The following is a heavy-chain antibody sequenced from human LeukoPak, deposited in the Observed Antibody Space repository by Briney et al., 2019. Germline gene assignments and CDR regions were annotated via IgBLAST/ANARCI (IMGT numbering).Heavy chain of an antibody. D-gene: IGHD6-13*01. V-gene: IGHV1-2*02. CDR2: INPNSGGT. CDR3: ARAVYSSSWYTD. J-gene: IGHJ4*02. Sequence: ASVKVSCKASGYTFTGYYMHWVRQAPGQGLEWMGWINPNSGGTNYAQKFQGRVTMTRDTSISTAYMELSRLRFDDTAVYYCARAVYSSSWYTDWGQGTLVTVSP. CDR1: GYTFTGYY.